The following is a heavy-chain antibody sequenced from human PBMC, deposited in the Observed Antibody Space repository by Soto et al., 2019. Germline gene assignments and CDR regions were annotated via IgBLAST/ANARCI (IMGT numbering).Heavy chain of an antibody. Sequence: GASVKVSCKFSGYTLTELSMHWVRQAPGKGLEWMGGFDPEDGETIYAQKFQGRVTMTEDTSTDTAYMELSSLRSEDTAVYYCATRRDIVVVPAATPYYYGMDVWGQGTTVTVSS. J-gene: IGHJ6*02. CDR1: GYTLTELS. CDR2: FDPEDGET. D-gene: IGHD2-2*01. V-gene: IGHV1-24*01. CDR3: ATRRDIVVVPAATPYYYGMDV.